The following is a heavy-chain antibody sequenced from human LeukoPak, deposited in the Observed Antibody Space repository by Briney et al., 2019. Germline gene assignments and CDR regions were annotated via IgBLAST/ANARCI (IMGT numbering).Heavy chain of an antibody. Sequence: GGSLRLSCAASGCTFSSYGMTWVRQAPGKGLEWVSGISGSGDNTCYADSVKGRFTISRDNSKKTLDLQMHSLRAEDTAIYYCAKASVWTMVRVVSYFDEWGQGIQVTVSS. D-gene: IGHD3-10*01. CDR1: GCTFSSYG. CDR2: ISGSGDNT. J-gene: IGHJ4*02. CDR3: AKASVWTMVRVVSYFDE. V-gene: IGHV3-23*01.